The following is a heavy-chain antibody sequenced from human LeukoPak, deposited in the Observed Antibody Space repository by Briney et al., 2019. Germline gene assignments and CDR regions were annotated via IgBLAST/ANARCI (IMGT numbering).Heavy chain of an antibody. V-gene: IGHV3-30*04. CDR1: GFTFSSYA. CDR3: ARGPHLKLYGDGSLGYFDY. J-gene: IGHJ4*02. D-gene: IGHD4-17*01. CDR2: ISYDGSNK. Sequence: HPGRSLRLSCAASGFTFSSYAMHWVRQAPGKGLEWVAVISYDGSNKYYEDSVKGRFTISRDNSKNTLYLQMNSLRAEDTAVYYCARGPHLKLYGDGSLGYFDYWGQGTLVTVSS.